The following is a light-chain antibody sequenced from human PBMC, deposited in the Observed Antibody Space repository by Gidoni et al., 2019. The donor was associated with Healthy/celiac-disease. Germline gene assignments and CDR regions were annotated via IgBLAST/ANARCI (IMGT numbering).Light chain of an antibody. Sequence: QSVLTQPPSASGTPGQRVTISCSGSSSNIGSNYVYWYQQLPGTAPKLLIYSNNQRPSGVPDRFSGSKSCTSASLAISGLRSEDEADYYCAAWDDSLSGWVFGGGTKLTVL. V-gene: IGLV1-47*02. J-gene: IGLJ3*02. CDR3: AAWDDSLSGWV. CDR2: SNN. CDR1: SSNIGSNY.